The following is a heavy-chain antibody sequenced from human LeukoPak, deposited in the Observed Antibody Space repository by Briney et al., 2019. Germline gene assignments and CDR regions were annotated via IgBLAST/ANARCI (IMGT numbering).Heavy chain of an antibody. CDR1: GFTFNNYY. CDR2: INQDGSEQ. CDR3: ARATIAPAGTDY. Sequence: GGSLRLSCAASGFTFNNYYMRWVRQAPGKGLEWVANINQDGSEQYYVDSVRGRFTISRDNAKNSLYLQMNSLRADDTAVYYCARATIAPAGTDYWGQGTLVTVSS. J-gene: IGHJ4*02. D-gene: IGHD6-13*01. V-gene: IGHV3-7*05.